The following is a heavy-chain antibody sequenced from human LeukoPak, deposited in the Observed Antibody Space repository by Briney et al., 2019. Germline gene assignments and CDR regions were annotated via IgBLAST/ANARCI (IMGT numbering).Heavy chain of an antibody. CDR2: ISSSSSYT. CDR1: GFTFSDYY. CDR3: ARHGPWDYGGNSGEWFDP. J-gene: IGHJ5*02. V-gene: IGHV3-11*06. D-gene: IGHD4-23*01. Sequence: GGSXRLSCAASGFTFSDYYMSWIRQXPGKGLEWVSYISSSSSYTNYADSVKGRFTISRDNAKNSLYLQMNSLRAEDTAVYYCARHGPWDYGGNSGEWFDPWGQGTLVTVSS.